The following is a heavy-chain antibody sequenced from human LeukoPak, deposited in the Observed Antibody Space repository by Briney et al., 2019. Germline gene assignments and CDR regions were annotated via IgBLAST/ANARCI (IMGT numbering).Heavy chain of an antibody. CDR3: ATRGKQLTFDY. Sequence: ASVKVSCKASGYTFTSYDINWVRHATGQGLEWMGWMNPNSGNTGYAQKFQGRVTITRNTSISTAYMELSSLRSEDTAVYYCATRGKQLTFDYWGQGTLVTVSS. V-gene: IGHV1-8*03. J-gene: IGHJ4*02. D-gene: IGHD6-13*01. CDR1: GYTFTSYD. CDR2: MNPNSGNT.